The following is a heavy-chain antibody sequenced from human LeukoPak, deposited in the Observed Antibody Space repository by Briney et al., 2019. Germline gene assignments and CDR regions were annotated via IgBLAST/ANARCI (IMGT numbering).Heavy chain of an antibody. CDR2: INHSGST. Sequence: MASETLSLTCAVYGGSFSGYYWSWLRQPPGKGLEWIGEINHSGSTNYNPSLKSRVTISVDTSKNQFSLKLSSVTAADTAVYYCARGEGGRGTMVRGAGYYYYYMDVWGKGTTVTVSS. CDR1: GGSFSGYY. J-gene: IGHJ6*03. D-gene: IGHD3-10*01. CDR3: ARGEGGRGTMVRGAGYYYYYMDV. V-gene: IGHV4-34*01.